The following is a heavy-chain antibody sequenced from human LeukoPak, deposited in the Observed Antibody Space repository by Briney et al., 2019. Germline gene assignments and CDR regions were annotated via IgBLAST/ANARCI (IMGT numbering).Heavy chain of an antibody. CDR2: IKQDGSEK. CDR1: GFIFSNYW. V-gene: IGHV3-7*05. J-gene: IGHJ5*02. D-gene: IGHD1-1*01. CDR3: ARGGIHEDDWFDP. Sequence: GGSLRLSCEASGFIFSNYWMSWVRQTPGKGLEWVANIKQDGSEKHYVDSVKGRFTISRDNARNSLYLQMNSLRVEDTAVFYCARGGIHEDDWFDPWGQGTLVTVSS.